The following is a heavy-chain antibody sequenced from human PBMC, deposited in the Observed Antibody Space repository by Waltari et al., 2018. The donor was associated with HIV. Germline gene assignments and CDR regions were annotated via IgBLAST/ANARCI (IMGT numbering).Heavy chain of an antibody. CDR2: IDQRGRT. CDR1: GDSLSHYY. CDR3: ARPVDCSSTTCTGPFHV. J-gene: IGHJ4*02. D-gene: IGHD2-2*01. Sequence: QVQLQQWGAGLLKPSETLSLTCAVYGDSLSHYYWSWLRQPPGKGLEWIGEIDQRGRTKYSPSLKSRLTISVETSKKQISLRLRSVTAADTAVYYCARPVDCSSTTCTGPFHVWGQGTLVTVSS. V-gene: IGHV4-34*02.